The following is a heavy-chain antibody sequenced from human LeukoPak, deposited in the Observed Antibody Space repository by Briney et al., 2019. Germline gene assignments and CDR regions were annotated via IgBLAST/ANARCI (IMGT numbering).Heavy chain of an antibody. CDR3: ATEKGDSPDY. J-gene: IGHJ4*02. Sequence: GGSLRLSCAASGFTFSNYAMSWVRQAPGRGLEWVSGISGSGGNTYHADSVKGRFTISRDNSKNTLYVQMNSLRAEDTAVYYCATEKGDSPDYWGQGTLVTVSS. CDR2: ISGSGGNT. CDR1: GFTFSNYA. V-gene: IGHV3-23*01. D-gene: IGHD2-21*01.